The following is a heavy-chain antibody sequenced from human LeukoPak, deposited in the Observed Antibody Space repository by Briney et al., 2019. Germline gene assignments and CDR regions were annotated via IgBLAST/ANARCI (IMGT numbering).Heavy chain of an antibody. V-gene: IGHV4-59*01. CDR2: IYYSGST. CDR3: ARRGSYYDILTGYSYYFDY. Sequence: SETLSLTYTVSGGSISSYYWSWIRQPPGKGLEWIGYIYYSGSTNYNPSLKSRVTISVDTSKNQFSLKLSSVTAADTAVYYCARRGSYYDILTGYSYYFDYWGQGTLVTVSS. J-gene: IGHJ4*02. CDR1: GGSISSYY. D-gene: IGHD3-9*01.